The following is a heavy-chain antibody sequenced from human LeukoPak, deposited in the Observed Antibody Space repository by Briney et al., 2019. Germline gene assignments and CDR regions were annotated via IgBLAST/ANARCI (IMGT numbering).Heavy chain of an antibody. CDR1: GHDFTSYW. CDR3: ARSSIVDY. D-gene: IGHD3-16*02. CDR2: IYPDDSDT. J-gene: IGHJ4*02. Sequence: GESLKISCRSSGHDFTSYWIAWVRQLPGKGLEWMGIIYPDDSDTRYSPSFQGQVTISAGKSISTAYLQWSSLKASDTAMYYCARSSIVDYWGQGTLVTVSS. V-gene: IGHV5-51*01.